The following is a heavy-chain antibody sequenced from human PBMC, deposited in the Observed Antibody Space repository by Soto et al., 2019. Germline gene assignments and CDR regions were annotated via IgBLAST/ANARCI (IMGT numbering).Heavy chain of an antibody. D-gene: IGHD1-26*01. CDR2: INAGNGNT. CDR3: ARGASPLIDY. V-gene: IGHV1-3*01. CDR1: GYTFTSYA. Sequence: QVQLVQSGAEVKKPGASVKVSCKASGYTFTSYAMHWVHQAPGQRLEWMGWINAGNGNTKYSQKFQGRVTITRDTSASTAYMELSSLRSEDTAVYYCARGASPLIDYWGQGTLVTVSS. J-gene: IGHJ4*02.